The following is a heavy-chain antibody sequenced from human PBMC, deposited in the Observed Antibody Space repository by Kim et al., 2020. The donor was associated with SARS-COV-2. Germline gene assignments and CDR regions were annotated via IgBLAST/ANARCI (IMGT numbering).Heavy chain of an antibody. Sequence: TPSLKSRVTISVDTSKNQFSLKLSSVTAADTAVYYCARGVGATTFSAFDIWGQGTMVTVSS. J-gene: IGHJ3*02. D-gene: IGHD1-26*01. CDR3: ARGVGATTFSAFDI. V-gene: IGHV4-59*09.